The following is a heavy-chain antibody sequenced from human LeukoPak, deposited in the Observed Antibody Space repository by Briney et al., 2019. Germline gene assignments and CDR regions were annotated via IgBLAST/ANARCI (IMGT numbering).Heavy chain of an antibody. CDR1: GFTFSSYA. J-gene: IGHJ4*02. CDR2: ISGSGGST. V-gene: IGHV3-23*01. CDR3: AKQSSRRLDYFDY. Sequence: PGGSLRLSCAASGFTFSSYAMSWVRQAPGQGLEWVSAISGSGGSTYYADSVKGRFTISRDNSKNTLYLQMNSLRAEDTAVYYCAKQSSRRLDYFDYWGQGTLVTVSS. D-gene: IGHD6-13*01.